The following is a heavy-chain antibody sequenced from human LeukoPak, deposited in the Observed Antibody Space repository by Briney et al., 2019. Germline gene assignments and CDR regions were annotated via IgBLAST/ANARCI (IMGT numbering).Heavy chain of an antibody. J-gene: IGHJ6*02. V-gene: IGHV4-59*08. Sequence: PSETLSLTCTVSGGSISSYYWSWIRQPPGKGLEWIGYIYYSGSTNYNPSLKSRVTISVDTSKNQFSLKLSSVTAADTAVYYCAGGGGYCSGGSCYFYYGMDVWGQGTTVTVSS. CDR2: IYYSGST. CDR3: AGGGGYCSGGSCYFYYGMDV. CDR1: GGSISSYY. D-gene: IGHD2-15*01.